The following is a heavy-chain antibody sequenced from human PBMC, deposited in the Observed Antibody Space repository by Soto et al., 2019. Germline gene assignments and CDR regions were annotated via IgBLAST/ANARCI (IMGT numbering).Heavy chain of an antibody. D-gene: IGHD6-19*01. V-gene: IGHV1-69*12. CDR1: GGTFSSYA. J-gene: IGHJ3*02. CDR3: ARAPLNLGAVAGTGAFDI. Sequence: QVQLVQSGAEVKKPGSSVKVSCKASGGTFSSYAISWVRQAPGQGLEWMGGIIPIFGTANYAQKFQGRVTITADESTSTAYMELSSLRSEDTAVYYCARAPLNLGAVAGTGAFDIWGQGTMVTVSS. CDR2: IIPIFGTA.